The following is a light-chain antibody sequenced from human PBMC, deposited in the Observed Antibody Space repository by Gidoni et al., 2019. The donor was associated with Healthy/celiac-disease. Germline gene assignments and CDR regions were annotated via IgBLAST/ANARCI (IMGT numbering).Light chain of an antibody. J-gene: IGLJ3*02. V-gene: IGLV3-19*01. Sequence: SVALGQTVRITCHGDSLRSYYASWYQQKPGQAPVLVIYGKNNRPSGIPDRVSGSSSGNTASLTITGAQAEDEADYYCNSRDSSGNLWVFGGGTKLTVL. CDR3: NSRDSSGNLWV. CDR2: GKN. CDR1: SLRSYY.